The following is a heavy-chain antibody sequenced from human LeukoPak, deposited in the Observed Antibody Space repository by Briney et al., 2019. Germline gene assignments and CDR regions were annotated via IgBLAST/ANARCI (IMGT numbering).Heavy chain of an antibody. J-gene: IGHJ2*01. CDR1: GGSFSGYY. V-gene: IGHV4-34*01. CDR2: INHSGST. CDR3: ARGPASYCSSTSCYPSDWYFDL. Sequence: SETLSLTCAVYGGSFSGYYWSWIRQPPGKGLEWIGEINHSGSTNYNPSLKSRVTISVDTSKNQFSLKLSSVTAADTAVYYCARGPASYCSSTSCYPSDWYFDLWGRGTLVTVSS. D-gene: IGHD2-2*01.